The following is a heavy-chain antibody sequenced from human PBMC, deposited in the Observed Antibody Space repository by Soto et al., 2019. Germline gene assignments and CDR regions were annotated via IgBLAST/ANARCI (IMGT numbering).Heavy chain of an antibody. D-gene: IGHD2-15*01. J-gene: IGHJ6*02. CDR1: GFTFSSYG. CDR2: IWYDGSNK. V-gene: IGHV3-33*01. CDR3: ARDRGGPPLRYYYGMDV. Sequence: QVQLVESGGGVVQPGRSLRLSCAASGFTFSSYGMYWVRQAPGKGLEWVAVIWYDGSNKYYADSVKGRFTISRDNSKNTLYLQMNSLRAEDTAVYYCARDRGGPPLRYYYGMDVWGQGTTVTVSS.